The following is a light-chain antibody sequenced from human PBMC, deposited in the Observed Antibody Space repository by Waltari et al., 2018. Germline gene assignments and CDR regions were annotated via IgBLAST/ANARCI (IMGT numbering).Light chain of an antibody. CDR2: GAS. Sequence: EIVMTQSPATLSVSPGERAILSCRASQSVNSNLAWYQQKPGHAPMLLSYGASTRATSIPARFSGSGSGKEFTLTISSLQSEDFAVYYCQQYNNWPLTFGGGTKVEIK. CDR1: QSVNSN. V-gene: IGKV3-15*01. J-gene: IGKJ4*01. CDR3: QQYNNWPLT.